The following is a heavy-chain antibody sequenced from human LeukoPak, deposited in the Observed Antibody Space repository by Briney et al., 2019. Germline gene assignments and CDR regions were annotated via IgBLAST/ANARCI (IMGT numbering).Heavy chain of an antibody. J-gene: IGHJ5*02. D-gene: IGHD3-3*01. V-gene: IGHV4-59*05. Sequence: SETLSLTCTVSGVSISSYYWSWIRQPPGKGLEWHGSIYYSGSTYYNPSLKSRVTISVDTSKNQFSLKLSSVTAADTAVYYCASTSYYDFWRGPNWFDPWGRGTLVTVRS. CDR3: ASTSYYDFWRGPNWFDP. CDR2: IYYSGST. CDR1: GVSISSYY.